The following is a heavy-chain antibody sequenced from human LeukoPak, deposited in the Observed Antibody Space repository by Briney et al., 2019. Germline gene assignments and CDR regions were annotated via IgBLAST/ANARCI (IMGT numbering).Heavy chain of an antibody. V-gene: IGHV4-34*01. D-gene: IGHD3/OR15-3a*01. CDR3: ARALDYANWFDP. J-gene: IGHJ5*02. Sequence: PSETLSLTCAVYGGSFSGYYWSWIRQPPGKGLEWSGEINHSGSTNYNPSLKSRVTISVDTSKNQFSLKLSSVTAADTAVYYCARALDYANWFDPWGQGTLVTVSS. CDR2: INHSGST. CDR1: GGSFSGYY.